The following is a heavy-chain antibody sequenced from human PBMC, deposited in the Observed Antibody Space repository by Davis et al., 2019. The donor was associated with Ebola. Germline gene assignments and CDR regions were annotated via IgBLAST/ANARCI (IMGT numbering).Heavy chain of an antibody. CDR3: AKDSGWAMST. Sequence: GRFTISRDNDKNSLYLQMNSLRAEDTAVYYCAKDSGWAMSTWGQGTLVTVSS. J-gene: IGHJ5*02. V-gene: IGHV3-21*06. D-gene: IGHD6-19*01.